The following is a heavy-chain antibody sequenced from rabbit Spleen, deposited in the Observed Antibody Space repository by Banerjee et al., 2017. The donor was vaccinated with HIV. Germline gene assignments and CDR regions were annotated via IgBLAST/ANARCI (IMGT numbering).Heavy chain of an antibody. CDR2: IGGSSSGFT. V-gene: IGHV1S40*01. CDR1: GFSFNSGYD. Sequence: QSLEESGGGLVKPGASLTLTCKASGFSFNSGYDMCWVRQAPGKGLEWIACIGGSSSGFTYSATWAKGRFTCSKTSSTTVTLQMTSLTVADTATYFCARDTASSFSSYGMDLWGQGTLVTVS. J-gene: IGHJ6*01. CDR3: ARDTASSFSSYGMDL. D-gene: IGHD6-1*01.